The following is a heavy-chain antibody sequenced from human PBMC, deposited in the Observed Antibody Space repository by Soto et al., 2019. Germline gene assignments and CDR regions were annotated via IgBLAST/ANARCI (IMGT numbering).Heavy chain of an antibody. V-gene: IGHV1-2*02. CDR2: INPNSGST. J-gene: IGHJ6*02. CDR3: AREPYYYGMDV. CDR1: GYTFTSYY. Sequence: ASVKFSCKASGYTFTSYYMHWVRQAPGQGLEWMGWINPNSGSTNYAQKFQGRVTMTRDTSISTAYMELSRLRSDDTAVYYCAREPYYYGMDVWGQGTTVTVSS.